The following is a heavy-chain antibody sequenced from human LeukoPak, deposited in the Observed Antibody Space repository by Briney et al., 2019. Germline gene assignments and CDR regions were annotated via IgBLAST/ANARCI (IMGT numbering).Heavy chain of an antibody. CDR1: GFTFSSYG. Sequence: GGSLRLSCAASGFTFSSYGLHWVRQAPGKGLEWVAVISYDGSNKYYADSVKGRFTISRDNYKNTLYPQMNSLRAEDTAEYHCAKEYYYGSGSQEYYFDYWGQGTLVTVSS. V-gene: IGHV3-30*18. D-gene: IGHD3-10*01. J-gene: IGHJ4*02. CDR2: ISYDGSNK. CDR3: AKEYYYGSGSQEYYFDY.